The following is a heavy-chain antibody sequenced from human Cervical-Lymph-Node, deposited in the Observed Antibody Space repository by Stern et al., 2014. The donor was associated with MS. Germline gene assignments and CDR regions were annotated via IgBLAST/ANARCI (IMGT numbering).Heavy chain of an antibody. V-gene: IGHV1-2*02. Sequence: VQLVQSGAEVKKPVASVKVSCKASGYTFTGYYMHWVRQAPGQGLEWMGWINPKGGGTNYAQKFQGRVTMTRDTSISTAYMELNRLRSDDTAVYYCAREMASGYDLPDYWGQGTLVIVSS. CDR1: GYTFTGYY. J-gene: IGHJ4*02. CDR2: INPKGGGT. CDR3: AREMASGYDLPDY. D-gene: IGHD5-12*01.